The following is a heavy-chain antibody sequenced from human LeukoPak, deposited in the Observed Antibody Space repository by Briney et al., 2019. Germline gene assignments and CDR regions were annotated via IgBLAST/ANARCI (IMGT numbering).Heavy chain of an antibody. CDR1: GGSISRGGYY. Sequence: SQTPSLTCTVSGGSISRGGYYWSWIRQHPGKGLEWIGYIYYSGSTCYNPSLKSRVTISVDTSKNQFSLKLSSVTAADTAVYYCARQYYYDSSGYNWFDPWGQGTLVTVSS. J-gene: IGHJ5*02. D-gene: IGHD3-22*01. V-gene: IGHV4-31*03. CDR2: IYYSGST. CDR3: ARQYYYDSSGYNWFDP.